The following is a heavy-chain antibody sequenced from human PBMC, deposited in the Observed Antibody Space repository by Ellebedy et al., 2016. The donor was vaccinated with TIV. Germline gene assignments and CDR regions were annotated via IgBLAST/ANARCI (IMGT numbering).Heavy chain of an antibody. Sequence: LRLXXTVSGGSISSGSYYWSWVRQPAGKGLEWIGRISSGGTSYNPSLRGRVTMSVDTSKNQFSLRLTSVMAADAAVYYCARGHNWFDLWGQGTLVIVSS. V-gene: IGHV4-61*02. J-gene: IGHJ5*02. CDR1: GGSISSGSYY. CDR3: ARGHNWFDL. CDR2: ISSGGT.